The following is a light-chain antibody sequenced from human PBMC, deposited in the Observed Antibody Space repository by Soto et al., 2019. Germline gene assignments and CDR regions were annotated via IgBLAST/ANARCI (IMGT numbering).Light chain of an antibody. CDR2: DVS. CDR3: SSYTGSSTQV. J-gene: IGLJ1*01. CDR1: SSDIGGYIY. V-gene: IGLV2-14*01. Sequence: QSALTQPASVSGSPGQSITISCTGTSSDIGGYIYVSWYQQHPGKAPKLMIYDVSNRPSGVSNRFSGSKSGNTASLTISGLQAEDEPDYYCSSYTGSSTQVFGTGTQLTVL.